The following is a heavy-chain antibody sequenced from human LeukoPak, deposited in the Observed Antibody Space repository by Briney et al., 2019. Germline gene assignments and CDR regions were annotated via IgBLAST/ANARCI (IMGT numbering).Heavy chain of an antibody. CDR3: ARGKWLRVRLDY. CDR1: GGSISSTRYY. Sequence: SETLSLTCTVSGGSISSTRYYWGWIRQPPGKGLEWIGEINHSGSTNYNPSLKSRVTISVDTSKNQFSLKLSSVTAADTAVYYCARGKWLRVRLDYWGQGTLVTVSS. J-gene: IGHJ4*02. V-gene: IGHV4-39*07. D-gene: IGHD5-12*01. CDR2: INHSGST.